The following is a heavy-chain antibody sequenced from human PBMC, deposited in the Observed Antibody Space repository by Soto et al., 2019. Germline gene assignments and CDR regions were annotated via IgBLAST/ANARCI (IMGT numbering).Heavy chain of an antibody. J-gene: IGHJ5*02. CDR2: ISYDGSNK. D-gene: IGHD3-22*01. V-gene: IGHV3-30-3*01. CDR1: GFTFSSYA. Sequence: QVQLVESGGGVVQPGRSLRLSCAASGFTFSSYAMHWVRQAPGKGLEWVAVISYDGSNKYYADSVKGRFTISRDNSKNTLYLQMNSLRAEDKAVYYCARDLEDWTYYYDSSGPTTHWSFDPWGQGTLVTVSS. CDR3: ARDLEDWTYYYDSSGPTTHWSFDP.